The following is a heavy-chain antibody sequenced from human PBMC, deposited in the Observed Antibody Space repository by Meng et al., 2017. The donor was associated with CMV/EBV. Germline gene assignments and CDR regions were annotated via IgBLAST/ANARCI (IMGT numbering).Heavy chain of an antibody. Sequence: ASVKVSCKASGYTFTSYDINWVRQATGQGLEWMGWMNPNRGNTGYAQKFQGRVTITRNTSISTAYMELSSLRSEDTAVYYCARVKRSIAARRTWYYFDYWGQGTLVTVSS. V-gene: IGHV1-8*03. CDR3: ARVKRSIAARRTWYYFDY. J-gene: IGHJ4*02. CDR2: MNPNRGNT. CDR1: GYTFTSYD. D-gene: IGHD6-6*01.